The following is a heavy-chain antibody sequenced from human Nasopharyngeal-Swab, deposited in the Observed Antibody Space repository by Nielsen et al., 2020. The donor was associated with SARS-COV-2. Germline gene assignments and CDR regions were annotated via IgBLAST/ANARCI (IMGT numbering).Heavy chain of an antibody. V-gene: IGHV3-33*01. Sequence: GGSPRLSCAASGFTFSSYGMHWVRQAPGKGLEWVAVIWYDGSNKYYADSVKGRFTISRDNSKNTLYLQMNSLRAEDTAVYYCARDPDDILTGYYFDYWGQGTLVTVSS. CDR3: ARDPDDILTGYYFDY. J-gene: IGHJ4*02. D-gene: IGHD3-9*01. CDR2: IWYDGSNK. CDR1: GFTFSSYG.